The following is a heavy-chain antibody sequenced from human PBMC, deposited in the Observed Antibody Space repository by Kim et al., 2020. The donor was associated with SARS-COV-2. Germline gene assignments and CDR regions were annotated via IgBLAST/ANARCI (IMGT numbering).Heavy chain of an antibody. D-gene: IGHD3-10*01. Sequence: SQKFPGRVTITRDTSASTAYMELSSLRSEDTAVYYCARLGYYYGSRRFDPWGQGTLVTVSS. V-gene: IGHV1-3*01. CDR3: ARLGYYYGSRRFDP. J-gene: IGHJ5*02.